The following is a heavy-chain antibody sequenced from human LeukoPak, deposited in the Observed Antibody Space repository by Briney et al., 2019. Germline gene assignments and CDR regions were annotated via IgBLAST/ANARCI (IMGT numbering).Heavy chain of an antibody. CDR2: IHIGGST. D-gene: IGHD4-23*01. V-gene: IGHV3-53*01. CDR1: GFTVSSNY. CDR3: ARGRWSTYYFDY. Sequence: GGSLRLSCAASGFTVSSNYMSWVRRAPGKGLEWASVIHIGGSTYYADSVKGRFTISRDNSKNTLYLQMNSLRAEDTAVYYCARGRWSTYYFDYWGQGTLVSVSS. J-gene: IGHJ4*02.